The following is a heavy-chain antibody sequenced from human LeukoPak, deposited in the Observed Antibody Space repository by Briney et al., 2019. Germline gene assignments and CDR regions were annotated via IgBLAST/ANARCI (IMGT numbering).Heavy chain of an antibody. Sequence: GGSLRLSCAASGFTFSSYDMHWVRQATGKGLEWVSAIGTAGDTYYPGSVKGRFTISRENAKNSLYLQMNSLRAGDTAVYYCARGLTDGQGNYYHMDVWGKGTTVTVSS. CDR2: IGTAGDT. CDR3: ARGLTDGQGNYYHMDV. J-gene: IGHJ6*03. D-gene: IGHD3-16*01. V-gene: IGHV3-13*01. CDR1: GFTFSSYD.